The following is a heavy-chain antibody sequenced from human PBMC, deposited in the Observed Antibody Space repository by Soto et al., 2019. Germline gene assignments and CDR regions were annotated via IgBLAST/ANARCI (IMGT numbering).Heavy chain of an antibody. D-gene: IGHD2-8*01. Sequence: PGGSLRLSCAASGFIVSNTYMSWVRQAPGKGLEWVSFIYSGGSTFYADSVKGSFTVPRDSSKNMLYFKMGSLTAEDTAVYYGVNAISSTTWDHYLGRGTLVPVSS. J-gene: IGHJ4*02. CDR1: GFIVSNTY. CDR3: VNAISSTTWDHY. CDR2: IYSGGST. V-gene: IGHV3-66*01.